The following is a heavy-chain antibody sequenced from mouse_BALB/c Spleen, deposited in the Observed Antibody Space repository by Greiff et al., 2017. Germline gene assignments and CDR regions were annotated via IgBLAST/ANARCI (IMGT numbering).Heavy chain of an antibody. V-gene: IGHV1S34*01. Sequence: LVKTGASVKISCTASGYSFTGYYMHWVKQSHGKSLEWIGYISCYNGATSYNQKFKGKATFTVDTSSSTAYMQFNSLTSEDAAVYCCARGDTRECFDYWGQGTTLTVSS. CDR3: ARGDTRECFDY. D-gene: IGHD3-3*01. CDR2: ISCYNGAT. J-gene: IGHJ2*01. CDR1: GYSFTGYY.